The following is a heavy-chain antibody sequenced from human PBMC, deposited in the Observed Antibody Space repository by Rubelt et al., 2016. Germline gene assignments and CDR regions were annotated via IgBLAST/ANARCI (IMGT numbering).Heavy chain of an antibody. D-gene: IGHD3-10*01. J-gene: IGHJ4*02. CDR2: IIPIFGTA. CDR1: GGTFSSYA. Sequence: QVQLVQSGAEVKKPGSSVKVSCKASGGTFSSYAISWVRQAPGQGLEWMGGIIPIFGTANYAPKFPGRVTITADESTRPAYMELSSLRSEDTAVYYCAKDSGYYYGSSHLEYWGQGTLVTVSS. CDR3: AKDSGYYYGSSHLEY. V-gene: IGHV1-69*01.